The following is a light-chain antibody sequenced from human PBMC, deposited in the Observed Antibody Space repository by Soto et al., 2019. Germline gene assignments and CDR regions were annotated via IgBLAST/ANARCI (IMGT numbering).Light chain of an antibody. CDR1: QSVSSSY. J-gene: IGKJ2*01. Sequence: EIVLTQSPGTLSLSPGERATLSCRASQSVSSSYLAWYQQKPGQAPRLLIYGASSRATGIPDRFSGSGSGTYVTLTISRLEPEDFAVYYCQQYGSSPNTFGQGTKLEIK. CDR2: GAS. V-gene: IGKV3-20*01. CDR3: QQYGSSPNT.